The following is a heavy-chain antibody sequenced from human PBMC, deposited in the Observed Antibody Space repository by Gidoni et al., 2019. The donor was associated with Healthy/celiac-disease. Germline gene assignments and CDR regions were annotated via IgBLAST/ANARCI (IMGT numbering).Heavy chain of an antibody. D-gene: IGHD2-2*01. CDR2: ISGSGGST. Sequence: EVQLLESGGGLVQPGGSMRLSCAASGFTFSRYAMTWVRQAPGQGLEWVSAISGSGGSTYYADSVKGRFTISRDNSKNTLYLQMNSLRAEDTAVYYCAKRLKVVPAATGGMDVWGQGTTVTVSS. CDR1: GFTFSRYA. V-gene: IGHV3-23*01. CDR3: AKRLKVVPAATGGMDV. J-gene: IGHJ6*02.